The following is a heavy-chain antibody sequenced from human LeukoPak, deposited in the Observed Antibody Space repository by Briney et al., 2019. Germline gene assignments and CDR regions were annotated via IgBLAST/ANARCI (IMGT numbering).Heavy chain of an antibody. CDR1: GGSFSGYY. CDR2: INHSGST. D-gene: IGHD2-2*02. Sequence: PSETLSLTCAVYGGSFSGYYWSWIRQAPGKGLEWIGEINHSGSTNYNPSLKSRVTISVDTSKNQFSLKLSSVTAADTAVYYCARYRLKVPAAIRNWFDPWGQGTLVTVSP. J-gene: IGHJ5*02. CDR3: ARYRLKVPAAIRNWFDP. V-gene: IGHV4-34*01.